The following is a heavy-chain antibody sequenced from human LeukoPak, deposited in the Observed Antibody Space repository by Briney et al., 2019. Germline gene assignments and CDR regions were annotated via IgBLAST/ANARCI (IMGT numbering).Heavy chain of an antibody. CDR2: IIPIFGTA. V-gene: IGHV1-69*05. J-gene: IGHJ4*02. Sequence: SVKVSCKVSGYTFTGYYMHWVRQAPGQGIEWMGGIIPIFGTANYAQKFQGRVTITTDESTSTAYMELSSLRSEDTAVYCCATGYDSSGYYSWGQGTLVTVSS. D-gene: IGHD3-22*01. CDR3: ATGYDSSGYYS. CDR1: GYTFTGYY.